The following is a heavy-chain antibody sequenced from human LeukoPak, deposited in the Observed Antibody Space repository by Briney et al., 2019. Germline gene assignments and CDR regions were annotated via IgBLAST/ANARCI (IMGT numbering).Heavy chain of an antibody. J-gene: IGHJ4*02. CDR1: GGSMNSYY. Sequence: SETLSLTCSVSGGSMNSYYWSWIRQSPGKGLEWIGYIYYSGSTNYNPSLKSRVTISVDTSKNQFSLKLSSVTAADTAVYYCARHVWLQPFDYWGRGTLVTVSS. D-gene: IGHD3-9*01. CDR2: IYYSGST. CDR3: ARHVWLQPFDY. V-gene: IGHV4-59*08.